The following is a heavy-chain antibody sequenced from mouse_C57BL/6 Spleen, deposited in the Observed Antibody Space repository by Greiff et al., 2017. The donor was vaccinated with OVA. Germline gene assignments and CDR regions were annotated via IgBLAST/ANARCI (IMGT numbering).Heavy chain of an antibody. CDR1: GFTFSDYG. CDR2: ISSGSSTI. V-gene: IGHV5-17*01. CDR3: ARKNYGSSPYWYFDV. Sequence: EVMLVESGGGLVKPGGSLKLSCAASGFTFSDYGMHWVRQAPETGLEWVAYISSGSSTIYYADTVKGRFTISRDNAKNTLFLQMTSLRSEDTAMYYCARKNYGSSPYWYFDVWGTGTTVTVSS. J-gene: IGHJ1*03. D-gene: IGHD1-1*01.